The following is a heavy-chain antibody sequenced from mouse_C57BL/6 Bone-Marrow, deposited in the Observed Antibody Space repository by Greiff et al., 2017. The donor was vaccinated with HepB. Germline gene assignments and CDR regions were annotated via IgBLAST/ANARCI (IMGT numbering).Heavy chain of an antibody. Sequence: EVQLQQSGPELVKPGASVKIPCKASGYTFTDYNMDWVKQSHGKSLEWIGDINPNNGGTIYNQKFKGKATLTVDKSSSTAYMELRSLTSEDTAVYYCASRNMGLRSFAYWGQGTLVTVSA. CDR2: INPNNGGT. CDR1: GYTFTDYN. D-gene: IGHD2-4*01. CDR3: ASRNMGLRSFAY. V-gene: IGHV1-18*01. J-gene: IGHJ3*01.